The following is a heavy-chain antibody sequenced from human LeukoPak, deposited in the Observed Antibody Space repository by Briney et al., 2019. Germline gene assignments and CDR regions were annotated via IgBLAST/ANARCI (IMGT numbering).Heavy chain of an antibody. CDR3: ASLRGVNR. CDR1: GFTFSDYY. D-gene: IGHD3-10*01. Sequence: GGSLRLSCAASGFTFSDYYMSWIRQPPGKGLEWVSYISSSGTTIYYADSVRGRSTVSRDNAKNSLYLQMDSLSAEDTAVYYCASLRGVNRWGQGTLVTVSS. CDR2: ISSSGTTI. V-gene: IGHV3-11*01. J-gene: IGHJ4*02.